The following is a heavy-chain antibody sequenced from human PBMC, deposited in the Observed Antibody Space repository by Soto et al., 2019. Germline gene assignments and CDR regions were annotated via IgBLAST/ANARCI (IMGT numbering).Heavy chain of an antibody. CDR1: GASVSSNSAR. D-gene: IGHD3-10*01. J-gene: IGHJ6*02. CDR3: TGITWFRGMDV. CDR2: TYYKSKWNN. V-gene: IGHV6-1*01. Sequence: SQTLSLTCVISGASVSSNSARWNWIRQSPSRGLEWLGRTYYKSKWNNDYALSVRSRITINPDTSKNQFSLHLYSVPPEDTAVYYCTGITWFRGMDVWGQGTPVTVAS.